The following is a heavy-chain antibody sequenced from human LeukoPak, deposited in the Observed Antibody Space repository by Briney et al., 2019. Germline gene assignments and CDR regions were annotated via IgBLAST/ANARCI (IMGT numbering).Heavy chain of an antibody. Sequence: GGSLRLSCAGSGFTFSSSWLHWVRQAPGGGLVWPSRMNGDGGTTNYADSVKGRFTISRDNAKNTLYLQMNSLTVEDTAVYYCSRAGSFRFDYWGQGTLVTVSS. J-gene: IGHJ4*02. CDR1: GFTFSSSW. CDR3: SRAGSFRFDY. V-gene: IGHV3-74*01. D-gene: IGHD3-10*01. CDR2: MNGDGGTT.